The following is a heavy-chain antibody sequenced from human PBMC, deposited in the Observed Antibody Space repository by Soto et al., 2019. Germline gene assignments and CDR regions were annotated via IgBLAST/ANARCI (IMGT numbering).Heavy chain of an antibody. V-gene: IGHV3-15*07. Sequence: EVQLVESGGGLVKPGGSLRLSCAASGFTFSNAWMNWVRQAPGKGLEWVGRIKSKTDGGTTDYAAPVKGRFTISRDDSKNTLYLQMNSLKTEDTAVYYCTTGSIAAAGSVVVGYWGQGTLVTVSS. D-gene: IGHD6-13*01. CDR3: TTGSIAAAGSVVVGY. J-gene: IGHJ4*02. CDR2: IKSKTDGGTT. CDR1: GFTFSNAW.